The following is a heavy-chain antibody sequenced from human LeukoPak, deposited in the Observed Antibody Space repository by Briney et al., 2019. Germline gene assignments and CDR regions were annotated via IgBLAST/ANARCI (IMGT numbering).Heavy chain of an antibody. J-gene: IGHJ2*01. CDR2: IYSGGST. Sequence: PGGSLRLSCAASGFTFSSYWMHWVRQAPGKGLVWVSVIYSGGSTYYADSVKGRFTISRDNSKNTLYLQMNSLRAEDTAVYYCARERGLDWYFDLWGRGTLVTVSS. CDR1: GFTFSSYW. D-gene: IGHD5/OR15-5a*01. CDR3: ARERGLDWYFDL. V-gene: IGHV3-53*01.